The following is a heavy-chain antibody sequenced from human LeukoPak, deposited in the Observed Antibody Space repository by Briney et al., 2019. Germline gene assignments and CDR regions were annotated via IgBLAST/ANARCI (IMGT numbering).Heavy chain of an antibody. CDR1: GGSMSYHY. CDR3: ARDRLYYFDH. D-gene: IGHD6-6*01. Sequence: SETLSLTCTVSGGSMSYHYWIWIRQPPGKELDWIGYIHYSGSTNYNSSLKSRVSISVNTSKNQLSLKLSSVTAADTAVYYCARDRLYYFDHWGQGTLVTVSS. J-gene: IGHJ4*02. CDR2: IHYSGST. V-gene: IGHV4-59*11.